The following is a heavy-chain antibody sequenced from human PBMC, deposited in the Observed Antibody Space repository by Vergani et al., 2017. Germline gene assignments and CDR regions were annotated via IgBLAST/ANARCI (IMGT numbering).Heavy chain of an antibody. Sequence: QLQLQESGPGLVKPSATLALTCSVSGASIRSSNYYWGWIRQPPGNGLEWIASIYYSGSTYYNPSLKSRVTISVDTSKNQFSLTLSSVTAADTAVYFCARHSTVEWLVKLGWIDPWGQGSLVTVSS. CDR2: IYYSGST. V-gene: IGHV4-39*01. CDR3: ARHSTVEWLVKLGWIDP. D-gene: IGHD6-19*01. CDR1: GASIRSSNYY. J-gene: IGHJ5*02.